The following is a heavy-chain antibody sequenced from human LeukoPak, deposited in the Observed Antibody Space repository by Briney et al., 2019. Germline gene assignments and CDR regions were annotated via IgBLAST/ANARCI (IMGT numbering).Heavy chain of an antibody. V-gene: IGHV3-20*04. J-gene: IGHJ6*02. CDR1: GFTFDDYG. CDR2: INWNGGST. Sequence: GGSLRLSCAASGFTFDDYGMSWVRQAPGKGLEWVSGINWNGGSTGYADSVKGRFTISRDNAKNSLYLQMNSPRAEDTALYYRARGYYYGSGSYYSIYYYYGMDVWGQGTTVTVSS. CDR3: ARGYYYGSGSYYSIYYYYGMDV. D-gene: IGHD3-10*01.